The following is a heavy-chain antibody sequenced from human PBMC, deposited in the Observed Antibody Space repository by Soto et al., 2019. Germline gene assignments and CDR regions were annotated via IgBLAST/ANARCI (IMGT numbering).Heavy chain of an antibody. J-gene: IGHJ4*02. CDR1: GGSISSSSYY. D-gene: IGHD1-1*01. CDR2: IYYSGST. V-gene: IGHV4-39*01. CDR3: ASGGKLGNADY. Sequence: QLQLQESGPGLVKPSETLSLTCTVSGGSISSSSYYWGWIRQPPGKGLEWIGSIYYSGSTYYNPSLKSRVTISVDTSKNQFSLKLSSVTAADTAVYYCASGGKLGNADYWGQGTLVTVSS.